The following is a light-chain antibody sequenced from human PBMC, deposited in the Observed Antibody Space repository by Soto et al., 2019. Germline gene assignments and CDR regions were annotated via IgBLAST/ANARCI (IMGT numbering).Light chain of an antibody. CDR3: QQYNGSPYT. CDR1: QSITSW. CDR2: DVS. Sequence: DIQMTQSPSTLSASVGDRVTSTCRASQSITSWLAWFQQKPGQAPKLLIYDVSTLERGVPSRFSGSGSGTEFTLTISSLQTDDFATYYCQQYNGSPYTFGQGTKLEIK. V-gene: IGKV1-5*01. J-gene: IGKJ2*01.